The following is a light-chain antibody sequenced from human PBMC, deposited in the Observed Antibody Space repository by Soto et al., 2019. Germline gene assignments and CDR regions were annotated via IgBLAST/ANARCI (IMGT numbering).Light chain of an antibody. Sequence: DIVMTQSPDSLAVSLGERATINCRSSQSVLYSFTNKNYLTWYQQKPGQPPKLLIYWASTRESGVPDRFSGSGSGTDFTLTISSLQAEDVAVYYCQQYYSTPYTFGQGTKLEIK. V-gene: IGKV4-1*01. CDR2: WAS. J-gene: IGKJ2*01. CDR3: QQYYSTPYT. CDR1: QSVLYSFTNKNY.